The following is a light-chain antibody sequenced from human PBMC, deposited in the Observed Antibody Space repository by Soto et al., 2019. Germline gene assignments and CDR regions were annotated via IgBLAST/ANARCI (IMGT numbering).Light chain of an antibody. V-gene: IGLV2-23*01. CDR2: EGT. J-gene: IGLJ3*02. CDR1: NNDVGNYKL. CDR3: YSYAGTTTWV. Sequence: QSVLTQPASVSESPGQSITISCTGTNNDVGNYKLVSWFQHHLGKAPKLIIYEGTKRPSGVSNRFSASQSGNTASLTISGLQAEDEADYYCYSYAGTTTWVFGGATKLTVL.